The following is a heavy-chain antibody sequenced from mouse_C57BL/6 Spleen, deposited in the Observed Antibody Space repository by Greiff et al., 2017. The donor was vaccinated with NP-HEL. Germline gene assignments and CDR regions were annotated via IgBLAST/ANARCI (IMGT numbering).Heavy chain of an antibody. Sequence: VQLQQPGAELVRPGSSVKLSCKASGYTFTSYWMHWVKQRPIQGLEWIGNIDPSDSETHYNQKFKDKATLTVDKSSSTAYIQLSSLTSEDSAVYYCARKGGTVRALDYWGQGTTLTVSS. J-gene: IGHJ2*01. CDR1: GYTFTSYW. V-gene: IGHV1-52*01. CDR2: IDPSDSET. CDR3: ARKGGTVRALDY. D-gene: IGHD1-1*01.